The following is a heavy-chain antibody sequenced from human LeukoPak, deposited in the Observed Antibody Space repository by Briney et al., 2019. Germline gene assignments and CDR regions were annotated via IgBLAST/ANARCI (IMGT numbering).Heavy chain of an antibody. CDR3: ARGTSRDYYYMDV. V-gene: IGHV1-2*02. Sequence: EASVNVSCKASGYTFTIYAMSWVRQAPGQGLEWMGWINPNSGGTNYAQKFQGRVTMTRDTSISTAYMELSRLRSDDTAVYYCARGTSRDYYYMDVWGKGTTVTISS. J-gene: IGHJ6*03. D-gene: IGHD2-2*01. CDR1: GYTFTIYA. CDR2: INPNSGGT.